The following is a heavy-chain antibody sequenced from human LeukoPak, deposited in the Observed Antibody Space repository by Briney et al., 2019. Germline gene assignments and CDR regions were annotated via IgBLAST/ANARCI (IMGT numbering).Heavy chain of an antibody. CDR2: INPNSGGT. D-gene: IGHD2-15*01. V-gene: IGHV1-2*02. CDR3: ASSSPLGYCSGGSCWGAFDI. J-gene: IGHJ3*02. Sequence: ASVKVSCKASGCTFTGYYMHWVRQAPGQGLEWMGWINPNSGGTNYAQKFQGRVTMTRDTSISTAYMELSRLRSDDTAVYYCASSSPLGYCSGGSCWGAFDIWGQGTMVTVSS. CDR1: GCTFTGYY.